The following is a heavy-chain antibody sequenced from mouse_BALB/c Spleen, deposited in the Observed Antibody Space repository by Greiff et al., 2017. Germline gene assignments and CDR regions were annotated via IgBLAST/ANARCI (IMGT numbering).Heavy chain of an antibody. J-gene: IGHJ3*01. Sequence: QVQLQQPGAELVKPGTSVKLSCKASGYNFTSYWINWVKLRPGQGLEWIGDIYPGSGSTNYNEKFKSKATLTVDTSSSTAYMQLSSLASEDSALYYCARGDGYDGRFAYWGQGTLVTVSA. CDR2: IYPGSGST. CDR3: ARGDGYDGRFAY. CDR1: GYNFTSYW. D-gene: IGHD2-2*01. V-gene: IGHV1-55*01.